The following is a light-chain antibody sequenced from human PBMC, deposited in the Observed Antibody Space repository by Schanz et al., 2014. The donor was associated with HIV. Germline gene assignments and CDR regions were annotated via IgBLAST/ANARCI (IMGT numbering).Light chain of an antibody. Sequence: EAVLTQSPATLSAYPGERVTLSCRTTQIISTSLAWYQQRPGQPPRLLLYGASSRATGIPDRFSGSGSGTXFTLTISGLEPEDFAVYYCQYFGNSGGTFGGGTKVEIK. CDR2: GAS. CDR3: QYFGNSGGT. J-gene: IGKJ4*01. CDR1: QIISTS. V-gene: IGKV3-20*01.